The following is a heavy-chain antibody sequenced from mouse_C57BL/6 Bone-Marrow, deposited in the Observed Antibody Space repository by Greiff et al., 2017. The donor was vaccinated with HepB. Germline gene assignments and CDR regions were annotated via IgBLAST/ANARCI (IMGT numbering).Heavy chain of an antibody. V-gene: IGHV1-63*01. Sequence: QVQLQQSGAELVRPGPSVKMSCKASGYTFTNYWIGWAKQRPGHGLEWIGDIYPGGGYTNYNEKFKGKATLTADKSSSTAYMQFSSLTSEDSAIYYCARRAWDYFDYWGQGTTLTVSS. D-gene: IGHD3-3*01. CDR2: IYPGGGYT. CDR3: ARRAWDYFDY. J-gene: IGHJ2*01. CDR1: GYTFTNYW.